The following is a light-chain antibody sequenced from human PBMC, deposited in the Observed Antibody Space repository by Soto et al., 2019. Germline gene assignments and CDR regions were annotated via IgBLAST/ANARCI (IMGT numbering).Light chain of an antibody. CDR1: ETVATN. V-gene: IGKV3-15*01. CDR3: QQYYEWPPMT. Sequence: EVVMTQSPATLSASPGERATLSCWASETVATNLAWYQQKPGQAPRLLISGASTRAAGISYRFRGSGSGTEFTLTISSLRSEDSGIYYCQQYYEWPPMTFGQGTKVEI. J-gene: IGKJ1*01. CDR2: GAS.